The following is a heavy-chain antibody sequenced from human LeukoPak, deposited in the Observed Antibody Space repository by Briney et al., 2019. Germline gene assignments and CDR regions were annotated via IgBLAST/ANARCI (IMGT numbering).Heavy chain of an antibody. J-gene: IGHJ4*02. CDR3: AKDRQRWLQWYFDY. CDR2: ISGSGGST. D-gene: IGHD5-24*01. CDR1: GFTFSSYA. Sequence: GGSLRLSCAASGFTFSSYAMSWVRQAPGKGLEWVSAISGSGGSTYYADSVKGRSTISRDNSKNTLYLQMNSLRAEDTAVYYCAKDRQRWLQWYFDYWGQGTLVTVSS. V-gene: IGHV3-23*01.